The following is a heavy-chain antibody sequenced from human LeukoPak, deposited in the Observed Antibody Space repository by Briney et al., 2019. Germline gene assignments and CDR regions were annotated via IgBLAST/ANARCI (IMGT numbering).Heavy chain of an antibody. J-gene: IGHJ4*02. Sequence: RTGGSLRLSCAASGFTFSSYAMSWVRQAPGKGLEWVSAISGSGGSTYYADSVKGRFTISRDNSENTLYLQMNRLRAEDTAVYYCAVAAAGTILSFDYWGQGTLVTVSS. CDR1: GFTFSSYA. CDR3: AVAAAGTILSFDY. D-gene: IGHD6-13*01. CDR2: ISGSGGST. V-gene: IGHV3-23*01.